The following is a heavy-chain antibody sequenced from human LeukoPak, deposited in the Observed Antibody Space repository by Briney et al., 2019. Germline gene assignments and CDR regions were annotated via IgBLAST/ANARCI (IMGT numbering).Heavy chain of an antibody. Sequence: SVKVSCKASGGTFRTVAISWVRQAPGQGLEWMGGIIPIFGIPDSAQKFQGRLTITADESTTTAYMELSSLRSDDTAIYYCGLSGNYYYYYMDVWGKGTTVTISS. V-gene: IGHV1-69*13. D-gene: IGHD6-25*01. CDR1: GGTFRTVA. J-gene: IGHJ6*03. CDR3: GLSGNYYYYYMDV. CDR2: IIPIFGIP.